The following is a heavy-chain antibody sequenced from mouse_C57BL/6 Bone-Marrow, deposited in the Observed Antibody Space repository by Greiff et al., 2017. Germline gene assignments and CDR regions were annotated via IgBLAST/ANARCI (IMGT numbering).Heavy chain of an antibody. D-gene: IGHD2-2*01. V-gene: IGHV2-9-1*01. CDR1: GFSLTSYA. Sequence: VHLVESGPGLVAPSQSLSITCTVSGFSLTSYAISWVRQPPGKGLEWLGVIWTGGGTNYNSALNSRLSISKDNSKSQVSLKMNSLQTDDTARYYCARKKEGRDGYDDYFGYWGQGTTLTVSS. J-gene: IGHJ2*01. CDR3: ARKKEGRDGYDDYFGY. CDR2: IWTGGGT.